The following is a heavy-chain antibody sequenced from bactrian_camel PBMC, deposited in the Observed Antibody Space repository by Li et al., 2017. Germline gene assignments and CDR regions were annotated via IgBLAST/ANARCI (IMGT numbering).Heavy chain of an antibody. J-gene: IGHJ6*01. Sequence: QVQLVESGGGSVQAGGSLRLSCVASRSTPDRHSGYCMGWFRQAPGKEREAIAAISSGGRATTFDDSMKGRFTISQDNAKNTLYLYLQMDNLKPEDTAMYYCAADPPFVYGSSCTEHSEFGYWGQGTQVTVS. D-gene: IGHD6*01. CDR2: ISSGGRAT. V-gene: IGHV3-3*01. CDR1: RSTPDRHSGYC. CDR3: AADPPFVYGSSCTEHSEFGY.